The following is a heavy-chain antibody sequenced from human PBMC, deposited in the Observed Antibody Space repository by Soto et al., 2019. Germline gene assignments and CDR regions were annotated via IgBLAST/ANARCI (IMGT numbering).Heavy chain of an antibody. V-gene: IGHV1-69*18. Sequence: QVHLVQSGAAVKKPGSSVNISCKSSGGSFSTYGISWLRQAPGQGLEWLGTVIPMSRTRNYAQRFQGRVTITATESTNIAYMELSGLIFEDTAIYYCARTGGRLQLSDYWGQGTLVTVSS. J-gene: IGHJ4*02. CDR1: GGSFSTYG. D-gene: IGHD5-12*01. CDR3: ARTGGRLQLSDY. CDR2: VIPMSRTR.